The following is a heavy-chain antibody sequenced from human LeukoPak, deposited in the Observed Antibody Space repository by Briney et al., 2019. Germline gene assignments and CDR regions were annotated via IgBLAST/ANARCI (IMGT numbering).Heavy chain of an antibody. CDR2: IFTSGTT. V-gene: IGHV4-4*07. CDR1: GGSINNYY. CDR3: ARALGSYGFYFDY. D-gene: IGHD5-18*01. J-gene: IGHJ4*02. Sequence: PSETLSLTCSVSGGSINNYYWSWIRQPAGKGLEWIGRIFTSGTTNYNPSLKSRVTMSVDTSKNQFSLKLSSVTAADTAVYYCARALGSYGFYFDYWGQGTLVTVSS.